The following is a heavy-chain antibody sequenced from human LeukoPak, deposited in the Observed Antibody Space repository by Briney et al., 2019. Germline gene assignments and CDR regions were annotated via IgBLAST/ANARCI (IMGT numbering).Heavy chain of an antibody. D-gene: IGHD6-25*01. CDR1: GGSISSYY. J-gene: IGHJ5*02. CDR3: ARSWGETSSGGWGWFDP. CDR2: IYYSGST. Sequence: SETLSLTCTVSGGSISSYYWSWIRQPPGKGLEWIGYIYYSGSTNYNPSLKSRVTISVDTSNRQFSLKLSSVTAADTAVYYWARSWGETSSGGWGWFDPWGQGTLVTVSS. V-gene: IGHV4-59*01.